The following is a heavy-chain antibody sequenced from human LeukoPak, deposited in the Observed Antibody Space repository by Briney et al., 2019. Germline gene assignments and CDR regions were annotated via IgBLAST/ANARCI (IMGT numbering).Heavy chain of an antibody. CDR3: ARDPGDDFVVPGDP. CDR2: INTNTGNP. CDR1: GYTFTKYA. Sequence: ASVKVSCTASGYTFTKYAMNWVRQAPGQGLEWMGWINTNTGNPTYAQAFTGRFVFSLDTSVSTAYLQISSLKAEDTAVYYCARDPGDDFVVPGDPWGQGTLVTVSS. V-gene: IGHV7-4-1*02. J-gene: IGHJ5*02. D-gene: IGHD2-2*01.